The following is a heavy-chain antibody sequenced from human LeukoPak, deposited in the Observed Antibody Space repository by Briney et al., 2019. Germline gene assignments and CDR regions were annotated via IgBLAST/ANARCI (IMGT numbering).Heavy chain of an antibody. D-gene: IGHD7-27*01. V-gene: IGHV4-59*08. J-gene: IGHJ4*02. CDR1: GVSISTYY. CDR2: IHYSGST. CDR3: ARNRRSNWESLSFIDY. Sequence: SEALSLTCTVSGVSISTYYWTWIRQPPGKGLEWIGYIHYSGSTSHNPSLNSRLTMSLDTSKNQFSLKLNSVTAADTAIYYCARNRRSNWESLSFIDYWGQGTLVTVSS.